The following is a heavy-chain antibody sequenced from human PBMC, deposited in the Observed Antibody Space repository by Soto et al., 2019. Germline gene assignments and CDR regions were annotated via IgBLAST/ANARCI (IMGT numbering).Heavy chain of an antibody. J-gene: IGHJ3*02. Sequence: QPGGSLRLSCAASGFTFSSYAMSWVRQAPGKGLEWVSAISGSGGSTYYADSVKGRFTISRDNSKNTLYLQMNSLRAEDTAVYYCAKDRSEVCGGDCYKYDDAFDIWGQGTMVNVSS. D-gene: IGHD2-21*01. V-gene: IGHV3-23*01. CDR2: ISGSGGST. CDR3: AKDRSEVCGGDCYKYDDAFDI. CDR1: GFTFSSYA.